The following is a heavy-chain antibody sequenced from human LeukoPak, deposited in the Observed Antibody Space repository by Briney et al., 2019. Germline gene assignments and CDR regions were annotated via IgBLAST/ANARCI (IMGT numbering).Heavy chain of an antibody. Sequence: GGSLRLSCAASGFTVSSNYMSWVRQAPGRGLEWVSVIYSGGSTYYADSVRGRFTISRDNSKNTLFLQMNSLRAGDTAVYYCARGTVTMVDYWGQGTLVTVSS. CDR2: IYSGGST. V-gene: IGHV3-66*01. CDR1: GFTVSSNY. D-gene: IGHD3-10*01. J-gene: IGHJ4*02. CDR3: ARGTVTMVDY.